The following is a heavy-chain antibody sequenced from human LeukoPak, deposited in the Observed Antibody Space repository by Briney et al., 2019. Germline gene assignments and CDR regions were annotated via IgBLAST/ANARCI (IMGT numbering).Heavy chain of an antibody. J-gene: IGHJ3*02. CDR2: IRYDGSNK. CDR1: GFTFSSYG. CDR3: AKESYYGSGSYYTPDDAFDI. Sequence: GGSLRLSCAASGFTFSSYGMHWVRQAPGKGLEWVAFIRYDGSNKYYADSVKGRFTISRDNSKNTLYLQMNSLRAEDTAVYYCAKESYYGSGSYYTPDDAFDIRGQGTMVTVSS. V-gene: IGHV3-30*02. D-gene: IGHD3-10*01.